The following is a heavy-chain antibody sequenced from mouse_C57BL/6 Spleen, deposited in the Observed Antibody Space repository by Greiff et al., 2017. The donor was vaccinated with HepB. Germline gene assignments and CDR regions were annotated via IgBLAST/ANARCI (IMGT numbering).Heavy chain of an antibody. CDR2: INPNYGTT. CDR3: AREQGELKLGPYYFDY. CDR1: GYSFTDYN. J-gene: IGHJ2*01. V-gene: IGHV1-39*01. D-gene: IGHD4-1*01. Sequence: EMQLQESGPELVKPGASVKISCKASGYSFTDYNMNWVKQSNGKSLEWIGVINPNYGTTSYNQKFKGKATLTVDQSSSTAYMQLNSLTSEDSAVYYCAREQGELKLGPYYFDYWGQGTTLTVSS.